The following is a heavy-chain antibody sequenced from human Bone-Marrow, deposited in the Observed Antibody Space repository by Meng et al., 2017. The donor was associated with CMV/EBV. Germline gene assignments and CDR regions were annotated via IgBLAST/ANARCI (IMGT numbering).Heavy chain of an antibody. Sequence: GESLKISCTASGFIVSGNSMSWVRQAPGKGLEWVSYISSSSSYTSYTDSVKGRFTISRDNAKNSLYLQMNSLRAEDTAVYYCARDLPHYSLDYWGQGTLVTVSS. V-gene: IGHV3-11*06. CDR2: ISSSSSYT. J-gene: IGHJ4*02. CDR3: ARDLPHYSLDY. D-gene: IGHD4-11*01. CDR1: GFIVSGNS.